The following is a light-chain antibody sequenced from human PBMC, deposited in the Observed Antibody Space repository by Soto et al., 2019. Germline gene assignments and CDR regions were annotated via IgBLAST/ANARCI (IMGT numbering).Light chain of an antibody. CDR2: EGS. CDR1: SSDVGSYNL. Sequence: QSVLTQPASVSGSPGQSITISCTGTSSDVGSYNLVSWYQQHPGKAPKLMIYEGSKRPSGVSNRFSGSKSGNTASLTISWLQAEDEADYYCSSYAGSSTFVFGTGTKDTDL. CDR3: SSYAGSSTFV. V-gene: IGLV2-23*01. J-gene: IGLJ1*01.